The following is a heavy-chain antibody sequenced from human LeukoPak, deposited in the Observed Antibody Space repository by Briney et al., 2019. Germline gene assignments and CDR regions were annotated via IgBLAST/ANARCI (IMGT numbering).Heavy chain of an antibody. CDR2: IYYSGST. D-gene: IGHD3-3*01. Sequence: PSETLSLTCTVSGGSISSSSYYWGWIRQPPGKGLGWIGNIYYSGSTYYNPSLKSRVTISVDTSKNQFSLKLRSVTAADTAVYYCARHHNDFLSGYYTGYFDYWGQGTLVTVSS. J-gene: IGHJ4*02. CDR1: GGSISSSSYY. V-gene: IGHV4-39*01. CDR3: ARHHNDFLSGYYTGYFDY.